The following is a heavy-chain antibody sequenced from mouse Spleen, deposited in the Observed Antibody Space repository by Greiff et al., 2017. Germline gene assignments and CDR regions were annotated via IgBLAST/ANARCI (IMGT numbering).Heavy chain of an antibody. CDR3: ARQDGYYDYAMDY. CDR1: GFTFSSYA. D-gene: IGHD2-3*01. J-gene: IGHJ4*01. Sequence: EVMLVESGGGLVKLGGSLKLSCAASGFTFSSYAMSWVRQTPEKRLEWVATISSGGGNTYYPDSVKGRFTISRDNAKNTLYLQMSSLKSEDTAMYYCARQDGYYDYAMDYWGQGTSVTVSS. CDR2: ISSGGGNT. V-gene: IGHV5-9*01.